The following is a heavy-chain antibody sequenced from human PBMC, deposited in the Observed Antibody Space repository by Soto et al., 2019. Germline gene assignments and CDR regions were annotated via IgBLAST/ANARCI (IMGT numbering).Heavy chain of an antibody. J-gene: IGHJ4*02. Sequence: SETLSLTCTVSGASISYGNYAWVWIRQTPGKGLEWIGYINHLETTFYNPSFESRLTLSIDRAKNQFSLNLNSMSAADRAVYFCARGGGSDSFDYWGQGILVTVSS. CDR1: GASISYGNYA. D-gene: IGHD1-26*01. V-gene: IGHV4-30-2*01. CDR3: ARGGGSDSFDY. CDR2: INHLETT.